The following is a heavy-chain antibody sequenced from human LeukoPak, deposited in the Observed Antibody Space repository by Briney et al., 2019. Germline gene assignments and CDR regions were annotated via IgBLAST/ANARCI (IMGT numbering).Heavy chain of an antibody. Sequence: ASVKVSCKVSGYTLTELSMHWVRQAPGKGLEWMGGFDPEDGETIYAQKFQGRVTMTEDTSTDTACMELSSLRSEDTAVYYCRQNGGSSWYYFDYWGQGTLVTVSS. V-gene: IGHV1-24*01. CDR3: RQNGGSSWYYFDY. CDR2: FDPEDGET. J-gene: IGHJ4*02. CDR1: GYTLTELS. D-gene: IGHD6-13*01.